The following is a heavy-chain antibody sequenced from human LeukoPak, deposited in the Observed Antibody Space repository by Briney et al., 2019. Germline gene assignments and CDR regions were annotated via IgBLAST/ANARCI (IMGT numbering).Heavy chain of an antibody. CDR3: AREPRVRYSSSWNDAYDI. CDR2: ISYSGTT. D-gene: IGHD6-13*01. J-gene: IGHJ3*02. CDR1: GGSISSSGYY. V-gene: IGHV4-39*07. Sequence: KPSETLSLTCTVSGGSISSSGYYWGWIRQPPGKGLEWIGSISYSGTTYYNPSLKSRVTISVDTSKNQFSLKLSSVTAADTAVYYCAREPRVRYSSSWNDAYDIWGQGTMVTVSS.